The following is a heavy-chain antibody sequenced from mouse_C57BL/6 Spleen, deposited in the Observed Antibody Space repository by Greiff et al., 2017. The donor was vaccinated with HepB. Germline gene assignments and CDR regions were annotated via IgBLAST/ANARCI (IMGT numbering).Heavy chain of an antibody. V-gene: IGHV3-6*01. CDR1: GYSITSGYY. D-gene: IGHD6-1*02. CDR3: AREESYLTAY. J-gene: IGHJ3*01. Sequence: QQSGPGLVKPSQSLSLTCSVTGYSITSGYYWNWIRQFPGNKLEWMGYISYDGSNNYNPSLKNRISITRDTSKNQFFLKLNSVTTEDTATYYCAREESYLTAYWGQGTLVTVSA. CDR2: ISYDGSN.